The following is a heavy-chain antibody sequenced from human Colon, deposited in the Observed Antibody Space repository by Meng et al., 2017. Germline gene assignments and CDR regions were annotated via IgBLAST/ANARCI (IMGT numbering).Heavy chain of an antibody. D-gene: IGHD3-16*01. CDR1: GFSFTTYA. CDR3: AAKLRGIDPFDY. Sequence: GESLKISCAASGFSFTTYAMSWVRWAPGKGLEWVSAIDASGRDTFYAESVKGRFTISRDNSKDTLFLQMSSLRGEDTAIYYCAAKLRGIDPFDYWGQGTLVTVSS. CDR2: IDASGRDT. V-gene: IGHV3-23*01. J-gene: IGHJ4*02.